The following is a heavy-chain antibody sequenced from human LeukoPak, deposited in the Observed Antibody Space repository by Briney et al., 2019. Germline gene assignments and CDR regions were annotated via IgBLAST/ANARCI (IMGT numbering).Heavy chain of an antibody. CDR3: ARDKGNYYYYMDV. CDR2: IYYSGST. Sequence: SETLSLTCTVSGGSISSYYWSWLRQPPGKGLEWIGYIYYSGSTNYNPSLKSRVTISVDTSKNQFSLKLSSVTAADTAVYYCARDKGNYYYYMDVWGKGTTVTVSS. D-gene: IGHD3-10*01. V-gene: IGHV4-59*01. CDR1: GGSISSYY. J-gene: IGHJ6*03.